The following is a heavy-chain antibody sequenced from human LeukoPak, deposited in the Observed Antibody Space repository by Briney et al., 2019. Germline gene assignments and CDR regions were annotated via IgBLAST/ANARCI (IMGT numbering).Heavy chain of an antibody. J-gene: IGHJ4*02. V-gene: IGHV1-18*01. Sequence: ASVKVSCKASGYTFTNYGITWVRQAPGQGLEWMGWISPYNGNTNYAQKLQGRVTMTTDTSTSTAYMELRSLRSDDTAVYYCARVSRGYYDSSGYYGWGQGTLVTVSS. CDR3: ARVSRGYYDSSGYYG. CDR2: ISPYNGNT. CDR1: GYTFTNYG. D-gene: IGHD3-22*01.